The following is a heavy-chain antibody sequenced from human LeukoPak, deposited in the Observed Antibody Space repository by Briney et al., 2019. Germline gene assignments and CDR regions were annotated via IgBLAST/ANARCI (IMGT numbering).Heavy chain of an antibody. D-gene: IGHD3-3*01. J-gene: IGHJ5*02. CDR3: ARVDLEWLLVS. V-gene: IGHV3-7*01. Sequence: GGSVRLSCAASGFTFSSHWMTWVRQAPGKGLEWVANIRQDGSEKYYVDSVKGRFTISRDNARNSLYLQMNSLRAEDTAVYYCARVDLEWLLVSWGQGTLVTVSS. CDR1: GFTFSSHW. CDR2: IRQDGSEK.